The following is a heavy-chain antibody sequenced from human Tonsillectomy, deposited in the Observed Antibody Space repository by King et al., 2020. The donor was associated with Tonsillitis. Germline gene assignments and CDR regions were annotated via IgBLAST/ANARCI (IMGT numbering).Heavy chain of an antibody. CDR2: MIPNSGNT. D-gene: IGHD4-23*01. Sequence: VQLVESGAEVKKPGASVKVSCTASGYSFTSYEINWVRQAAGQGLEWMGWMIPNSGNTDYAQKFQGRVTMTRDTSISTVYMELSSLRSEDTAMYYCARGFNYGGNLPFDYWGQGPLVTVSS. CDR3: ARGFNYGGNLPFDY. CDR1: GYSFTSYE. V-gene: IGHV1-8*01. J-gene: IGHJ4*02.